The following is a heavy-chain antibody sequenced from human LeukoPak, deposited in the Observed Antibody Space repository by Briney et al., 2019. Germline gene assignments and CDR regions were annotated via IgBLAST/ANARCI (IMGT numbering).Heavy chain of an antibody. V-gene: IGHV3-23*01. D-gene: IGHD5-18*01. Sequence: GGSLRLSCAASGFTFSSYAMSWVRQAPGKGLEWVSAISGSGGSTYYADSVKGRFTISRDNSKNTLYLQMNSLRAEDTAVYYCARVDTAMANYYYYYYMDVWGKGTTVTVSS. J-gene: IGHJ6*03. CDR1: GFTFSSYA. CDR2: ISGSGGST. CDR3: ARVDTAMANYYYYYYMDV.